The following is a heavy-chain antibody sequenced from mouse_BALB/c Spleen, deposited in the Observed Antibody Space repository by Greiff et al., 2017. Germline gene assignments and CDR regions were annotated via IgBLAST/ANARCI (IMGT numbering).Heavy chain of an antibody. V-gene: IGHV5-6-3*01. J-gene: IGHJ2*01. CDR2: INSNGGST. CDR1: GFTFSSYG. CDR3: ARDYYGYYFDY. D-gene: IGHD1-2*01. Sequence: EVQRVESGGGLVQPGGSLKLSCAASGFTFSSYGMSWVRQTPDKRLELVATINSNGGSTYYPDSVKGRFTISRDNAKNTLYLQMSSLKSEDTAMYYCARDYYGYYFDYWGQGTTLTVSS.